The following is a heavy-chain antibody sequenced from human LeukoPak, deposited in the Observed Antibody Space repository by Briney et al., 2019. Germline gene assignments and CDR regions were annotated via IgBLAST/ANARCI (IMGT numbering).Heavy chain of an antibody. Sequence: PGGSLRLSCAASGFTVSSNYMSWVRQAPGKGLEWVSVIYSGGSTYYADSVKGRFTISRDNAKNSLYLQMNSLRAEDTAVYYCAQAGYSSGYFDYWGQGTLVTVSS. CDR1: GFTVSSNY. D-gene: IGHD6-19*01. V-gene: IGHV3-53*01. CDR3: AQAGYSSGYFDY. J-gene: IGHJ4*02. CDR2: IYSGGST.